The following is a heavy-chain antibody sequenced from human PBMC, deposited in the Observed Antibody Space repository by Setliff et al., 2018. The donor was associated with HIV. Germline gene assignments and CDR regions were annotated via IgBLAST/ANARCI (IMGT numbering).Heavy chain of an antibody. Sequence: ETLSLTCTVSGGSISISDWSWIRQPPGKGLEWIGCIYTSGNTNYDPSLKSRVTISVDTSKNQFSLKLASVTAADTAVYFCARRSDWFDPWGQGTLVTVSS. CDR3: ARRSDWFDP. CDR2: IYTSGNT. V-gene: IGHV4-4*09. CDR1: GGSISISD. J-gene: IGHJ5*02.